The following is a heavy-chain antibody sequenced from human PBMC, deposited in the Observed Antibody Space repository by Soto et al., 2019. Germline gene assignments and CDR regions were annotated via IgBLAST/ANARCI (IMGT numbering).Heavy chain of an antibody. Sequence: SETLSLTCTISGGSISSYYWSWIRQPPGKGLEWIGYIYYSGSTNYNPSLKSRVTISVQSSKNQFALKLNSGAAADTAVYYGGRGGLQYFDYWGQGTLVTVSS. CDR1: GGSISSYY. J-gene: IGHJ4*02. V-gene: IGHV4-59*01. CDR2: IYYSGST. CDR3: GRGGLQYFDY. D-gene: IGHD3-9*01.